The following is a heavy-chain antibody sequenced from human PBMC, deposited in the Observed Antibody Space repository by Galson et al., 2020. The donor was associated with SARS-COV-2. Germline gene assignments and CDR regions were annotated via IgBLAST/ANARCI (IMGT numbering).Heavy chain of an antibody. Sequence: GESLKISCAASGFTFSSYWMSWVRQAPGKGLEWVANIKQDGSEKYYVDSVKGRFTISRDNAKNSLYLQMNSLRVEDTAVYYCAREGLPWGYYYYMDVWGKGTTVTVSS. D-gene: IGHD3-16*01. CDR3: AREGLPWGYYYYMDV. J-gene: IGHJ6*03. CDR2: IKQDGSEK. V-gene: IGHV3-7*01. CDR1: GFTFSSYW.